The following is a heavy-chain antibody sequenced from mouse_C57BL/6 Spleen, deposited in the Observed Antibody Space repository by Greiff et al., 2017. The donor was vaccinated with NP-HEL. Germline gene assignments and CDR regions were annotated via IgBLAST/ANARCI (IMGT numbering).Heavy chain of an antibody. V-gene: IGHV1-52*01. D-gene: IGHD1-1*01. CDR1: GYTFTSYW. J-gene: IGHJ2*01. CDR2: IDPSDSET. Sequence: QVQLQQPGAELVRPGSSVKLSCKASGYTFTSYWMHWVKQRPIQGLEWIGNIDPSDSETHYNQKFKDKATLTVDKSSSTAYMQHSSLASEDSAVYYCARSYYGSSYQYYFDYWGQGTTLTVSS. CDR3: ARSYYGSSYQYYFDY.